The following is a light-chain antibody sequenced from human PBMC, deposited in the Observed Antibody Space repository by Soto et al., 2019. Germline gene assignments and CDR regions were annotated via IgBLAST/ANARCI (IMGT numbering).Light chain of an antibody. V-gene: IGKV3-15*01. CDR3: QQYNKWPGT. Sequence: EIVMTQSPATLSVSPGERATLSCRASQSVSSNLAWYQQKPGQAPRLLIFGASTRATAIPARFSGSGSVTEFTLTISSLQSEDFAVYYCQQYNKWPGTFGQGTKVEIK. J-gene: IGKJ1*01. CDR1: QSVSSN. CDR2: GAS.